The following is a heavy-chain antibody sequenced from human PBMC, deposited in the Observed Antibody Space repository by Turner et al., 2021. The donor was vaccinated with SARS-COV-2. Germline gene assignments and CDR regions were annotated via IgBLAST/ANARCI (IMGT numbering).Heavy chain of an antibody. CDR2: IYYSGST. CDR1: GGSISSSVYY. V-gene: IGHV4-39*01. Sequence: QLQLQESGPGLVKPSETLSITCTVSGGSISSSVYYWGWLRQPPGKGLEWIGNIYYSGSTYYNPSLKSRVTISVDTSKNQFSLKLSSVTAADTAVYYCARLMDTAMDYYGMDVWGQGTTVTVSS. D-gene: IGHD5-18*01. CDR3: ARLMDTAMDYYGMDV. J-gene: IGHJ6*02.